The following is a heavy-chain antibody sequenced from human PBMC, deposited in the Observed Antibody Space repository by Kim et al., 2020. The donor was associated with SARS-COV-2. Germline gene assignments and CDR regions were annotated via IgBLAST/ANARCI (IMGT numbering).Heavy chain of an antibody. J-gene: IGHJ5*02. V-gene: IGHV4-59*09. CDR3: ARGLGTHNWFDP. Sequence: NFNPPLKSRVTISIDTSKPQFSLRLTSVTAADTAVYYCARGLGTHNWFDPWGQGALVTVSS. D-gene: IGHD7-27*01.